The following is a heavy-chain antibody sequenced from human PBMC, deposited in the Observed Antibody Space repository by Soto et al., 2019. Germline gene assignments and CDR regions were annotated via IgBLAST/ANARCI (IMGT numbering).Heavy chain of an antibody. Sequence: ASVKVSCKASGYTFTSYGISWVRQAPGQGLEWMGWISAYNGNTNYAQKLQGRVTMTTDTSASTAYMELRSLRSDDTAVYYCARERVSYGTASAFDIWGQGTMVTVS. CDR1: GYTFTSYG. J-gene: IGHJ3*02. CDR3: ARERVSYGTASAFDI. V-gene: IGHV1-18*01. D-gene: IGHD5-18*01. CDR2: ISAYNGNT.